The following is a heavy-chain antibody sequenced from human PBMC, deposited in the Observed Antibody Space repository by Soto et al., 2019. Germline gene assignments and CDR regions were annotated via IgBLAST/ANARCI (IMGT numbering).Heavy chain of an antibody. J-gene: IGHJ6*02. V-gene: IGHV1-69*01. Sequence: QVQLVQSGAEVMKPGSSVKVSCGASGGTFSSYPINWVLQAPGQWLEWLGGIIPFFGTSTYAQKFQGGVTITADESTSTAYMELRSLRAEDTAVYYCARVGHITNYGMAVWGQGNTVTVSS. CDR3: ARVGHITNYGMAV. CDR1: GGTFSSYP. CDR2: IIPFFGTS. D-gene: IGHD1-26*01.